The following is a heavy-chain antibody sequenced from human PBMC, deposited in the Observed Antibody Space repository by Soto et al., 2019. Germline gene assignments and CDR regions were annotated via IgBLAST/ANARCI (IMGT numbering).Heavy chain of an antibody. J-gene: IGHJ3*02. D-gene: IGHD1-26*01. Sequence: GGSLRLSCAASGFTFSSYAMSWVRQAPGKGLEWVSAISGSGGSTYYADSVKGRFTISRDNSKNTLYLQMNSLRAEDTAVYYCAKKDKWELPPVDAFDIWGQGTRVTVS. CDR1: GFTFSSYA. CDR2: ISGSGGST. CDR3: AKKDKWELPPVDAFDI. V-gene: IGHV3-23*01.